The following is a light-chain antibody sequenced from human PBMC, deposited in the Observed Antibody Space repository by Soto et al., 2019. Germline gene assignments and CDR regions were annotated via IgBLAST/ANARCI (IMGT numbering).Light chain of an antibody. CDR2: EVS. Sequence: QSALTQPASVSGSPGQSITISCTGTSSDVAAYNYVSWYQQHPGKAPKLMIYEVSNRPSGVSNRFSGSKSGNTASLTISGLQAEDEADYYCSSYTSRNTKIFGGGTKLTVL. V-gene: IGLV2-14*01. CDR1: SSDVAAYNY. J-gene: IGLJ2*01. CDR3: SSYTSRNTKI.